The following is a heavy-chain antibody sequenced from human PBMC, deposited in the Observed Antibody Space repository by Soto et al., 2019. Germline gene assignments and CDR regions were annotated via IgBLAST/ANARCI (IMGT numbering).Heavy chain of an antibody. CDR3: ATESPLLRSRAFDI. Sequence: PGGSLRLSCAASGFAFSSYEMNWVRQAPGKGLEWVSYISTSESIVYYADSVRGRFTISRDNAKNSLFLQMNSLRSEDTAVYYCATESPLLRSRAFDIWGQGTMVTVSS. J-gene: IGHJ3*02. CDR1: GFAFSSYE. CDR2: ISTSESIV. V-gene: IGHV3-48*03.